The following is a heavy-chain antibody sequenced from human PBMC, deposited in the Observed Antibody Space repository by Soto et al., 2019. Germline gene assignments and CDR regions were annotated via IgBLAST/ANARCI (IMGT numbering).Heavy chain of an antibody. CDR3: ARIVVIPAAPDYYNYYGVDV. J-gene: IGHJ6*02. CDR1: GDSSINSNYC. CDR2: MYYSGST. Sequence: SVPLSLPCTVSGDSSINSNYCWVWIRQSPGKGLEWIGNMYYSGSTYYNLSLKSRVTMSVDTSKNQFSLKISSVTAADTSVYYCARIVVIPAAPDYYNYYGVDVWGQGTTVTVSS. V-gene: IGHV4-39*01. D-gene: IGHD2-2*01.